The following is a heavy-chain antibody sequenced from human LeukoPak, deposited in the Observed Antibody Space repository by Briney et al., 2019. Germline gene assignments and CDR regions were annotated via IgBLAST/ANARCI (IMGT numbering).Heavy chain of an antibody. CDR2: INHSGST. CDR3: ARPRYYYYGMDV. CDR1: GGSFSGYY. J-gene: IGHJ6*02. Sequence: KTSETLSLTCAAYGGSFSGYYWSWIRQPPGKGLEWIGEINHSGSTNYNPSLKSRVTISVDTSKNQFSLKLSSVTAADTAVYYCARPRYYYYGMDVWGQGTTVTVSS. V-gene: IGHV4-34*01.